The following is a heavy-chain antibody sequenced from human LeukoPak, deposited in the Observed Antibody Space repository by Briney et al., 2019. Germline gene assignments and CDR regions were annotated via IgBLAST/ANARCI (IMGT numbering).Heavy chain of an antibody. CDR1: GVSMSSGGNY. CDR2: IYYSGTT. J-gene: IGHJ4*02. D-gene: IGHD1-14*01. Sequence: SQTLSLTCTVSGVSMSSGGNYWSWIRQHPGKGLEWIGYIYYSGTTQYNPSFKSRITISVDASKNQFSLRLSSVTVADTAVYFCARTGARYFDFWGRGTLVTVSS. V-gene: IGHV4-31*03. CDR3: ARTGARYFDF.